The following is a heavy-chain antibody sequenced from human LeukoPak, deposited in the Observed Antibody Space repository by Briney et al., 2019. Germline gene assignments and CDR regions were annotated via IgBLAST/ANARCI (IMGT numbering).Heavy chain of an antibody. CDR3: AKDGQEVGATPRYNWFDP. V-gene: IGHV3-23*01. CDR1: GFTFSNYD. Sequence: GGSLRLSCAASGFTFSNYDMNWVRQAPGKGLEWVSAISGSGSSRYYADSVKGRFTISRANSKNTPSLQMTRLTAEETAVYYCAKDGQEVGATPRYNWFDPWGQGTLVTVSS. J-gene: IGHJ5*02. D-gene: IGHD1-26*01. CDR2: ISGSGSSR.